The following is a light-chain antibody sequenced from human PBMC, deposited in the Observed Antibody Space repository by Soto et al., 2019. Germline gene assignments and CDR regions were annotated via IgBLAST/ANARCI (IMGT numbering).Light chain of an antibody. CDR3: CSYAGXRV. J-gene: IGLJ3*02. V-gene: IGLV2-23*02. CDR2: EVS. CDR1: SSDVGSYNF. Sequence: QSALTQPASVSGSLGQSITISCTGTSSDVGSYNFVSWYQQHPGKAPKLIIYEVSKRPSGVSNRFSGSKSGNXASLTISGXQAEDEADYYCCSYAGXRVFGGG.